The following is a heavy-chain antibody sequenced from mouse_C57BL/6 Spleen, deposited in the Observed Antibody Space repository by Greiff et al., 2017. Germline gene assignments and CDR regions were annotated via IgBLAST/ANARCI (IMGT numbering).Heavy chain of an antibody. Sequence: QVQLQQSGPELVKPGASVKISCKASGYAFSSSWMNWVKQRPGKGLEWIGRIYPGDGDTNYNGKFKGKATLTADKSSSTAYMQLSSLTSGDSAVYFCARQSYYAMDYWGQGTSVTVSS. CDR3: ARQSYYAMDY. J-gene: IGHJ4*01. CDR1: GYAFSSSW. V-gene: IGHV1-82*01. CDR2: IYPGDGDT.